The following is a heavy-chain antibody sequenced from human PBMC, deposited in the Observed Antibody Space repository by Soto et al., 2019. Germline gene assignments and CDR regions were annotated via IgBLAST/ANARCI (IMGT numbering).Heavy chain of an antibody. V-gene: IGHV4-34*01. CDR3: ARGQGYDFWSGYYNNWFDP. CDR2: INHSGST. Sequence: SETLSLTCAVYGGSFSGYYWSWIRQPPAKELQWIGEINHSGSTNYNQSIKSRVNISEDTSKNQFSLKLSSVTAADTAVYYCARGQGYDFWSGYYNNWFDPWGQGTLVTVSS. CDR1: GGSFSGYY. D-gene: IGHD3-3*01. J-gene: IGHJ5*02.